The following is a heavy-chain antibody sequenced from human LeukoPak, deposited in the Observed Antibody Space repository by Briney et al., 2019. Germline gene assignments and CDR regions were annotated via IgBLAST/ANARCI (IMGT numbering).Heavy chain of an antibody. V-gene: IGHV3-48*01. CDR3: ARQLGSLYYYGMDV. J-gene: IGHJ6*02. CDR2: ISSSSSTI. D-gene: IGHD7-27*01. CDR1: GFTFSSYS. Sequence: GGSLRLSCAASGFTFSSYSMNWVHQAPGKGLEWVSYISSSSSTIYYADSVKGRFTISRDNAKNSLYLQMNSLRAEDTAVYYCARQLGSLYYYGMDVWGQGTTVTVSS.